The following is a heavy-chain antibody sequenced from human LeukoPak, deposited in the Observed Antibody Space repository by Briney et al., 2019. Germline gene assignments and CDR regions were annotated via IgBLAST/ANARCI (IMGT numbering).Heavy chain of an antibody. V-gene: IGHV3-33*01. Sequence: PGGSLRLSCAASGFTFSSYGMHWVRQAPGKGLEWVAVIWYDGSNKYYADSAKGRFTISRDNSKNTLYLQMNSLRAEDTAVYYCARDSYSNYDPLSYYYYGMDVWGQGTTVTVSS. CDR3: ARDSYSNYDPLSYYYYGMDV. CDR2: IWYDGSNK. D-gene: IGHD4-11*01. CDR1: GFTFSSYG. J-gene: IGHJ6*02.